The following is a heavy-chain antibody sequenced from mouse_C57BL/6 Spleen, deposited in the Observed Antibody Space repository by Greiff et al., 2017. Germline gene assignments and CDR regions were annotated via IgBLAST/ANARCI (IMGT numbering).Heavy chain of an antibody. CDR2: IDPSDSYT. CDR3: AREAQAIAMDY. J-gene: IGHJ4*01. V-gene: IGHV1-50*01. CDR1: GYTFTSYW. Sequence: VQLQQSGAELVKPGASVKLSCKASGYTFTSYWMQWVKQRPGQGLEWIGEIDPSDSYTNYNQKFKGKATLTVDTSSSTAYMQLSSLTSEDSAVYYCAREAQAIAMDYWGQGTSVTVSS. D-gene: IGHD3-2*02.